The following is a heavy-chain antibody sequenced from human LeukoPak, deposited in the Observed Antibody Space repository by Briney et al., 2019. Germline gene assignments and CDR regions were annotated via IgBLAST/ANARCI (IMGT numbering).Heavy chain of an antibody. CDR2: ISSSSRTT. CDR3: ARGSDISDY. V-gene: IGHV3-48*01. J-gene: IGHJ4*02. CDR1: GFTFSSYS. D-gene: IGHD3-9*01. Sequence: PGGSLRLSCAASGFTFSSYSMNWVRQAPGKGPEWVSYISSSSRTTYYADSVKGRFTISRDGAKNSLYLQMISLRADDTAVYYCARGSDISDYWGQGTLVTVSS.